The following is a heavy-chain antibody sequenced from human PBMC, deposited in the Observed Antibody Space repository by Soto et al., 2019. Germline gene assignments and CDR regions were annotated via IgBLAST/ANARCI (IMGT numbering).Heavy chain of an antibody. D-gene: IGHD7-27*01. J-gene: IGHJ4*02. CDR2: XXXXXXX. Sequence: PSETLSLTCAVYGGSFSCYYWSWIRQPPGKGLEWXGXXXXXXXXNYNPSLKSRVTISVDTSKNQFSLKLSSVTAADTAVYYCARELGMATIGYFDHWGQGTLVTVSS. CDR3: ARELGMATIGYFDH. CDR1: GGSFSCYY. V-gene: IGHV4-34*01.